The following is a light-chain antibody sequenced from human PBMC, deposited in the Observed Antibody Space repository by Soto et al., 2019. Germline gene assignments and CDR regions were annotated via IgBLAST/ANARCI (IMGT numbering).Light chain of an antibody. V-gene: IGKV3-15*01. CDR1: QSVSSN. J-gene: IGKJ4*01. Sequence: EIMMTQSPATLSVSPGERATLSCWARQSVSSNLAWYQQRPGQAPRRLISGASTRSAGIPARFRGSGSGTDLTLTISGLQSEDYAVYYCQQYNDWPPALTFGGGTEVEIK. CDR2: GAS. CDR3: QQYNDWPPALT.